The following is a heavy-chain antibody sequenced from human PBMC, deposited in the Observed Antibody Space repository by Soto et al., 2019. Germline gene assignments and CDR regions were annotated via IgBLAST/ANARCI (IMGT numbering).Heavy chain of an antibody. CDR2: ISQDGTIA. CDR1: GFAFGSYW. Sequence: EVQLVESGGGLVQPGGSLRLSCAASGFAFGSYWMHWVRQAPGKGLVWVSRISQDGTIATQADSVKDRFTISRDNAKNTLYLQMNSLRADDTAVYYCLRDQRHWNEFADQWGQGTLVTVSS. J-gene: IGHJ4*02. D-gene: IGHD1-1*01. V-gene: IGHV3-74*01. CDR3: LRDQRHWNEFADQ.